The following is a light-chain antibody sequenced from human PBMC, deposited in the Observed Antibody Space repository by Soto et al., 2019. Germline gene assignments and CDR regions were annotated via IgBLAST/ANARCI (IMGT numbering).Light chain of an antibody. CDR1: QSVSMW. Sequence: DIQMTQSPSTLSASVGDRVTITCRASQSVSMWLAWYQQKPGKAPKLLIYDASSLESGVPSGFSGSGSGTEFTLTISSLQPDDFATYYCQQYNSYPVTFGQGTKVDIK. CDR2: DAS. CDR3: QQYNSYPVT. V-gene: IGKV1-5*01. J-gene: IGKJ1*01.